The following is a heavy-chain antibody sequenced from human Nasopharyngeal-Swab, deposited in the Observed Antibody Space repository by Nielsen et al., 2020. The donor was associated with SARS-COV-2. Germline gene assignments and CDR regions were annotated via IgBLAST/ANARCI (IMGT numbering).Heavy chain of an antibody. CDR3: ARDGYSSSSSYYYYYGMDV. CDR2: ISSSGSTI. J-gene: IGHJ6*02. D-gene: IGHD6-6*01. Sequence: RQATGKGLEWVSYISSSGSTIYYADSVKGRFTISRDNAKNSLYLQMNSLRAEDTAVHYCARDGYSSSSSYYYYYGMDVWGQGTTVTVSS. V-gene: IGHV3-11*01.